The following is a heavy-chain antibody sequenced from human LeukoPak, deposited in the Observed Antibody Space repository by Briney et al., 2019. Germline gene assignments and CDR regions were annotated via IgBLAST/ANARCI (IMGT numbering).Heavy chain of an antibody. CDR1: GGSFSGYY. CDR3: ARAKRRHGMVQGVTVGFDP. V-gene: IGHV4-34*01. D-gene: IGHD3-10*01. Sequence: SETLSLTCAVYGGSFSGYYWSWIRQPPGKGLEWIGEINHSGSTNYNPSLKSRVTISVDTSKNQFSLKLSSVTAADTAVYYCARAKRRHGMVQGVTVGFDPWGQGTLVTVSS. J-gene: IGHJ5*02. CDR2: INHSGST.